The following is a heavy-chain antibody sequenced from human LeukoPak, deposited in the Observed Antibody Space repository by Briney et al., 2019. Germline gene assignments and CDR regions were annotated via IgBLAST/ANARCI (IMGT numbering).Heavy chain of an antibody. CDR2: IYHDGTT. CDR3: ARGRDILDY. D-gene: IGHD5-12*01. Sequence: PSETLSLTCIVSGGSITSGGFSWTWIRQPPGNGLEWIGYIYHDGTTSYNLSLRSRLTISIDGSKNQFSLKMTSVTAADTAMYYCARGRDILDYWGQGALVAVSS. J-gene: IGHJ4*02. V-gene: IGHV4-30-2*01. CDR1: GGSITSGGFS.